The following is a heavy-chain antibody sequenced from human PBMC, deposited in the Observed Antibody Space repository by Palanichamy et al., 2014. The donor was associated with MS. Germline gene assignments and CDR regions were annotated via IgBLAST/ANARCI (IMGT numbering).Heavy chain of an antibody. CDR2: SSSGSA. CDR1: GGSISGST. J-gene: IGHJ4*02. V-gene: IGHV4-59*01. CDR3: GRDNWGSIDY. D-gene: IGHD7-27*01. Sequence: QVQLQESGPGLVKPSETLSLTCTVSGGSISGSTWSWIRQPPGKGLEWIGYSSSGSANYNPSLKSRVSISLDTPNNQFSLNLSSVTAADTAVYFCGRDNWGSIDYWGQGTLVTVSS.